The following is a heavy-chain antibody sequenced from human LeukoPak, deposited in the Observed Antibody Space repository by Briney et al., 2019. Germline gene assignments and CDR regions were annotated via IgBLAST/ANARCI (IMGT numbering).Heavy chain of an antibody. J-gene: IGHJ5*02. V-gene: IGHV1-69*06. D-gene: IGHD3-9*01. CDR1: GGTFSSYA. CDR2: IIPIFGTA. Sequence: ASVKVSCKASGGTFSSYAISWVRQAPGQGLEWMGRIIPIFGTANYAQKFQGRVTMTEDTSTDTAYMELSSLRSEDTAVYYCAILVNYDILTGYYDNWFDPWVQGTLVTVSS. CDR3: AILVNYDILTGYYDNWFDP.